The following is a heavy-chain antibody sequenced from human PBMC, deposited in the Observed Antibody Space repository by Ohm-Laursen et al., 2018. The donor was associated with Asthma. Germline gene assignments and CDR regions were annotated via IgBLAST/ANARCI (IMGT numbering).Heavy chain of an antibody. CDR3: VRGLTVTYAFDH. CDR2: ISTASTFI. Sequence: SLRLSCTASGSTFSRYSIHWIRQAPGKGLEWVASISTASTFIYYADSVRGRFTTSRDNARNLVFLQMNSLRAEDTAVYYCVRGLTVTYAFDHWGQGTLLTVSS. V-gene: IGHV3-21*01. D-gene: IGHD4-17*01. CDR1: GSTFSRYS. J-gene: IGHJ4*02.